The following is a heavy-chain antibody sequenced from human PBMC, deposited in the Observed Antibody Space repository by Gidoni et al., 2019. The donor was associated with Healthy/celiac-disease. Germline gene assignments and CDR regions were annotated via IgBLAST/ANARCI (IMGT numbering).Heavy chain of an antibody. D-gene: IGHD6-19*01. Sequence: EVQLVESGGGLVQPGGSLRRSCAASGCTFSSYWMSWVRQAPGKGLEWVANIKQDGSEKYYVDAVKGRFTISRDNAKNSLYLQMNSLRAEDTAVYYCARDGYSSGWYPFDYWGQGTLVTVSS. CDR1: GCTFSSYW. CDR2: IKQDGSEK. J-gene: IGHJ4*02. CDR3: ARDGYSSGWYPFDY. V-gene: IGHV3-7*03.